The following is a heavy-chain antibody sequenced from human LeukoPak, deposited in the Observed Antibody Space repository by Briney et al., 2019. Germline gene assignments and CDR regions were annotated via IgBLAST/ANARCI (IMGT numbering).Heavy chain of an antibody. Sequence: ASVKVSCKASGYTFTSYYMHWVRRAPGQGLEWMGIINPSGGSTSYAQKFQGGVTMTRDTSTSTVYMELSSLRSEDTAVYYCARDATIPSYSGSHHSQSGIDWGQGTLVTVSS. V-gene: IGHV1-46*01. D-gene: IGHD1-26*01. J-gene: IGHJ4*02. CDR2: INPSGGST. CDR1: GYTFTSYY. CDR3: ARDATIPSYSGSHHSQSGID.